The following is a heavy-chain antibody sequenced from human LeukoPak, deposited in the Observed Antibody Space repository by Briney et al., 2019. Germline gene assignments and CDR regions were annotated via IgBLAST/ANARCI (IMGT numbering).Heavy chain of an antibody. J-gene: IGHJ4*02. D-gene: IGHD3-10*01. CDR2: IYYSGST. CDR3: AKYRDRWFGELFR. V-gene: IGHV4-39*07. CDR1: GGSISSSSYY. Sequence: SETLSLTCTVSGGSISSSSYYWGWIRQPPGKGLEWIGNIYYSGSTYFNPSLKSRVTISIDTSKNQFSLKLSSVTAADTAVYYCAKYRDRWFGELFRWGQGTLVTVSS.